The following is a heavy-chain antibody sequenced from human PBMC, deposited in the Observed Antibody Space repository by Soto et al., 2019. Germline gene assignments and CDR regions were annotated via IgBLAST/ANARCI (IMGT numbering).Heavy chain of an antibody. CDR2: IIPIFGTA. Sequence: SVKVSCKASGGTFSSYAISWVRQTPGQGLEWMGGIIPIFGTANYAQKFRGRVTVSTDTSITTTYMELSSLTSDDTAVYYCARAPLGIIVAPDFWGQGTLVTVSS. V-gene: IGHV1-69*05. CDR3: ARAPLGIIVAPDF. D-gene: IGHD3-22*01. CDR1: GGTFSSYA. J-gene: IGHJ4*02.